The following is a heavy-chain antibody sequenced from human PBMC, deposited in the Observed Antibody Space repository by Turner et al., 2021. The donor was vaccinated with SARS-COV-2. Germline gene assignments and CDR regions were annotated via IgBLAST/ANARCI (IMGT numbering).Heavy chain of an antibody. CDR1: GDSISSYY. CDR3: ARNRYDFWSGYYYSWFDP. Sequence: QVQLQESGPGLVKPSETLSLTCTVSGDSISSYYWSWIRQPAGKGLEWIGRIYTSGSTNYNPSLKSRVTMSVDTSKNQFSLKLSSVTAADTAVYYCARNRYDFWSGYYYSWFDPWGQGTLVTVSS. CDR2: IYTSGST. J-gene: IGHJ5*02. D-gene: IGHD3-3*01. V-gene: IGHV4-4*07.